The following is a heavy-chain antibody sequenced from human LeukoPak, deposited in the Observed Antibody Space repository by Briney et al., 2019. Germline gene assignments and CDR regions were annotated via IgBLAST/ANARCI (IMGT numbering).Heavy chain of an antibody. CDR1: GGSISGYY. Sequence: PSETLPLTSTVSGGSISGYYCSCIRQPPGKGLQWIGYINYSGTTNYNPSLKSRVTISVETSKNQFSLKLKSVTAADTAVYYCARGGYYGSGNDFRFDPWGQGTLVTVSS. D-gene: IGHD3-10*01. V-gene: IGHV4-59*01. CDR2: INYSGTT. CDR3: ARGGYYGSGNDFRFDP. J-gene: IGHJ5*02.